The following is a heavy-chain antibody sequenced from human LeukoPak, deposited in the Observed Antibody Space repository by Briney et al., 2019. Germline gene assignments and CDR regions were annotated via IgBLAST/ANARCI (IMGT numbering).Heavy chain of an antibody. CDR2: ISSRGDST. CDR1: GFIFSNYA. Sequence: GGSLRLSCAASGFIFSNYAMSWVRQVPGRGLEWVSTISSRGDSTYVADSVKGRSTISRDNSKNSLYLEMNTVRAEDTAVYYCVKGPRPDITVAHTVENWGQGTLVTVSS. V-gene: IGHV3-23*01. D-gene: IGHD6-19*01. J-gene: IGHJ4*02. CDR3: VKGPRPDITVAHTVEN.